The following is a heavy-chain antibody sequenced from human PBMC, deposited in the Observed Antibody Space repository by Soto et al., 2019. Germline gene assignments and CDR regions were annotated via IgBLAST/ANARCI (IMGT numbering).Heavy chain of an antibody. CDR3: ARNWNSNGGPEWYDMDV. CDR2: INPSGGST. V-gene: IGHV1-46*01. J-gene: IGHJ6*02. CDR1: GYTFTSYY. D-gene: IGHD1-7*01. Sequence: ASVKVSCKASGYTFTSYYMHWVRQAPGQGLEWMGIINPSGGSTSYAQKFQGRVTISVDTSKNQFSLKLSSVTAADTAVYYCARNWNSNGGPEWYDMDVWGQGTTVTVSS.